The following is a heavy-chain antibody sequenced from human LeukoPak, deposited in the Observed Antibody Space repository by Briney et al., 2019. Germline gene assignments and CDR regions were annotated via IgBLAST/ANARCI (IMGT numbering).Heavy chain of an antibody. CDR2: IRTTAEGAKYE. J-gene: IGHJ4*02. CDR1: GFSFTDYP. D-gene: IGHD6-13*01. CDR3: ADGKRDAFDY. V-gene: IGHV3-48*02. Sequence: PGGSLRLSCATSGFSFTDYPMNWVRQAPGKGLEWISNIRTTAEGAKYEYYADSVKARVTISSDDGKNTLYLHMNSLRDDDTSFYQAADGKRDAFDYWGQGILVTVSS.